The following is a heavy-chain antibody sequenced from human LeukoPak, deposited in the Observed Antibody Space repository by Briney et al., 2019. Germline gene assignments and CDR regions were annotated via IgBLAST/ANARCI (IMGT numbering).Heavy chain of an antibody. CDR3: ATGYCSTNCRIDY. Sequence: ASVKVSCKASGYTFTSYGISWVRQAPGKGLEWMGWIRVYNGDTNYAQKLQGRVTMTTDTSTSTAYMELRSLRSDDTAVYYCATGYCSTNCRIDYWGQGTLVSVSS. CDR1: GYTFTSYG. J-gene: IGHJ4*02. V-gene: IGHV1-18*01. D-gene: IGHD2-2*01. CDR2: IRVYNGDT.